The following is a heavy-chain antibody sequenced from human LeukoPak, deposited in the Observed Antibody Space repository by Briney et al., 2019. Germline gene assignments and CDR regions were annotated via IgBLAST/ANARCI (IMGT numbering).Heavy chain of an antibody. D-gene: IGHD3-3*01. V-gene: IGHV1-69*13. CDR3: ETQPRGYDFWSRYCCWFDP. J-gene: IGHJ5*02. CDR1: GGTFSSYA. Sequence: SVTVSFKASGGTFSSYAISWVRQAPGQGLEWMGGIIPIFGTANYAQKFQGRVTITAEESTSKAYMEVRRVRYEDKDVYESETQPRGYDFWSRYCCWFDPWGQGTLVTVSS. CDR2: IIPIFGTA.